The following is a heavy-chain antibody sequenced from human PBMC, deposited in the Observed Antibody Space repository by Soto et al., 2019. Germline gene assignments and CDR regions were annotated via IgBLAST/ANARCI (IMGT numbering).Heavy chain of an antibody. CDR2: IYPGDSDT. Sequence: GESLKISCKASGYSFTTYWIAWVRQMPGKGLEWMGIIYPGDSDTRYSPSFQGQVTISADNSISTAYLQWSSLKASDTATYYCGRLENGVSTIAWNYGMDVWGQGTTVTVSS. V-gene: IGHV5-51*01. D-gene: IGHD2-21*01. CDR3: GRLENGVSTIAWNYGMDV. J-gene: IGHJ6*02. CDR1: GYSFTTYW.